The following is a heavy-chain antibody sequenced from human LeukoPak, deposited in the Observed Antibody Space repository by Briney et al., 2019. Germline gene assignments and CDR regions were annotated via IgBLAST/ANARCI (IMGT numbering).Heavy chain of an antibody. CDR2: INPNSGGT. D-gene: IGHD3-22*01. J-gene: IGHJ5*02. CDR1: GYTFTGYY. V-gene: IGHV1-2*02. Sequence: ASVKVSCKASGYTFTGYYMHWVRQAPGQGLEWMGWINPNSGGTNYAQNFQGRVTMTRDTSISTAYMELSRLRSDDTAVYYCARQYYYDSSGYYYTTGYNWFDPWGQGTLVTVSS. CDR3: ARQYYYDSSGYYYTTGYNWFDP.